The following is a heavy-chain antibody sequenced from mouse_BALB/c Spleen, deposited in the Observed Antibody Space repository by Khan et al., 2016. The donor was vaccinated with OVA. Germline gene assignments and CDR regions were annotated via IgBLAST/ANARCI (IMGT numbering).Heavy chain of an antibody. V-gene: IGHV1S56*01. D-gene: IGHD2-1*01. CDR2: IYPGNVNT. J-gene: IGHJ4*01. Sequence: QVQLKQSGPELVKPGASVRISCKASGYTFTSYYIHWVKQRPGQGLEWIGWIYPGNVNTKYNEKFKGKATLTADTSSSTAYMQPSSLTSEDSAVYFCARWGGNYPSYAIDYWGQGTSVTVSS. CDR3: ARWGGNYPSYAIDY. CDR1: GYTFTSYY.